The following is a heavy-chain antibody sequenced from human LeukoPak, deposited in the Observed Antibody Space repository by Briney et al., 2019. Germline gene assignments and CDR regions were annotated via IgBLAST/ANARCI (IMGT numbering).Heavy chain of an antibody. J-gene: IGHJ6*02. D-gene: IGHD2-2*02. CDR1: GYTFTGYY. Sequence: ASVKVSCKASGYTFTGYYMHWVRQAPGQGLEWMGWINPNSGGTNYAQKFQGRITMTRDTSISTAYMELSRLRSDDTAVYYCAREEYCSSTSCYSDYYYGMDVWGQGTTVTVSS. CDR2: INPNSGGT. CDR3: AREEYCSSTSCYSDYYYGMDV. V-gene: IGHV1-2*02.